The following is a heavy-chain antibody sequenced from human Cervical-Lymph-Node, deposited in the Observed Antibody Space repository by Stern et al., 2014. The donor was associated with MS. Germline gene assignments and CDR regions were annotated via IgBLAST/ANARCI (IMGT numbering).Heavy chain of an antibody. D-gene: IGHD2-15*01. CDR2: ISSSSSTI. Sequence: EVQLVESGGGLVQPGGSLRLSCAASGFTFSTYSMNWVRKAPGKGLEWISYISSSSSTIYYTDSVKGRFTISRDNAKNSLYLQMNSLRAEDTAVYYCARLYCTGGSCYFGFDSWGQGTLVTVSS. J-gene: IGHJ4*02. CDR1: GFTFSTYS. CDR3: ARLYCTGGSCYFGFDS. V-gene: IGHV3-48*01.